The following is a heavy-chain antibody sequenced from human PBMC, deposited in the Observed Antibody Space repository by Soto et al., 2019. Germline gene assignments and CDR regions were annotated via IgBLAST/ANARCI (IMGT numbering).Heavy chain of an antibody. CDR1: GYTFTSYG. CDR3: ARERIAVAVTDY. CDR2: ISAYNGNT. J-gene: IGHJ4*02. Sequence: ASVKVSCKASGYTFTSYGISWVRQAPGQGLEWMGWISAYNGNTNYAQKLEGRVTMTTGTSTSTAYMELRSLRSDDTAVYYCARERIAVAVTDYWGQGTLVTVSS. V-gene: IGHV1-18*01. D-gene: IGHD6-19*01.